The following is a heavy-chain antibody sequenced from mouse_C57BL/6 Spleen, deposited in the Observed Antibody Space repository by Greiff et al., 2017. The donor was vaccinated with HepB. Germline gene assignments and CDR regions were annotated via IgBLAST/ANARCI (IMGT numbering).Heavy chain of an antibody. J-gene: IGHJ1*03. CDR1: GFTFSSYG. CDR3: ARQDYYGSSPHWYFDV. CDR2: ISSGGSYT. Sequence: EVHLVESGGDLVKPGGSLKLSCAASGFTFSSYGMSWVRQTPDKRLEWVATISSGGSYTYYPDSVKGRFTISRDNAKNTLYLQMSSLKSEDTAMYYCARQDYYGSSPHWYFDVWGTGTTVTVSS. V-gene: IGHV5-6*01. D-gene: IGHD1-1*01.